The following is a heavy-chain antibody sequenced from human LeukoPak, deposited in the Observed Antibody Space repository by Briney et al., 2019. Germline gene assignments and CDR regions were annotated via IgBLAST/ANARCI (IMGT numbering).Heavy chain of an antibody. Sequence: SETLSLTCAVSGYSISSGFYWGWIRQRPGKELEWIGSIYHSGSTYYIPSLKSRVTISVDTSKNQFSLKLSSVTAADTAVYYGARLSIFGVVIPEVMDVWGKGTTVIVSS. CDR1: GYSISSGFY. D-gene: IGHD3-3*01. V-gene: IGHV4-38-2*01. CDR3: ARLSIFGVVIPEVMDV. CDR2: IYHSGST. J-gene: IGHJ6*03.